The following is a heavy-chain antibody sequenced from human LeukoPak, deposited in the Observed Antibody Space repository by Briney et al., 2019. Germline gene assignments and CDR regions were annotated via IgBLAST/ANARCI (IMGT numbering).Heavy chain of an antibody. J-gene: IGHJ4*02. CDR3: ARWYYYDSSGSDYYFDY. CDR2: IIPIFGIA. Sequence: ASVKVSCKASGGTFSSYAISWVRQAPGQGLEWMGRIIPIFGIANCAQKFQGRVTITADKSTSTAYMELSSLRSEDTAVYYCARWYYYDSSGSDYYFDYWGQGTLVTVSS. CDR1: GGTFSSYA. D-gene: IGHD3-22*01. V-gene: IGHV1-69*04.